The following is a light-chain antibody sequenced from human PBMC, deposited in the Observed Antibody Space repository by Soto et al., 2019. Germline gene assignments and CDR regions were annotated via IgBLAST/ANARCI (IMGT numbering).Light chain of an antibody. CDR2: SAS. V-gene: IGKV3-20*01. CDR3: QQYGSSLSTT. Sequence: EIVLTQSPATLSLSPGERATLSCRASQSVSSSYLTWYQQKPGQAPRLLIYSASSRATGIPDRFSGSGSGTDFTLTISRLEPEDFAVYYCQQYGSSLSTTFGQGTKVDI. J-gene: IGKJ1*01. CDR1: QSVSSSY.